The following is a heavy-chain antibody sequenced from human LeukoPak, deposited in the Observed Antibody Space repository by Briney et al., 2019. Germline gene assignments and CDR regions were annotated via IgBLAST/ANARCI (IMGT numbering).Heavy chain of an antibody. CDR3: ARQGFHCSSTSCSPDY. J-gene: IGHJ4*02. D-gene: IGHD2-2*01. V-gene: IGHV5-51*01. CDR2: IYPGDSDT. CDR1: GYSFTSYW. Sequence: GESLKISCKGSGYSFTSYWIGWVRQMPGKGLEWMGIIYPGDSDTRYSPSFQGQVTISADKSISTAYLQWSSLKASDTAMYYCARQGFHCSSTSCSPDYWGQGTLVTVSS.